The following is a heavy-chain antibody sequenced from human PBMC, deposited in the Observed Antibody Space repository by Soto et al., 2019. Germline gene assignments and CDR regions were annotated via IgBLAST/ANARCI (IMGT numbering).Heavy chain of an antibody. CDR1: GYTFTSYV. CDR3: ARDPGYVHERHALNI. D-gene: IGHD5-12*01. V-gene: IGHV1-18*01. Sequence: GASVKVSCKASGYTFTSYVISWVRQAPGQGLEWMGWISAYNGNTNYAQKLQGRVTMTTDTSTSTAYMELRSLRSDDTAVYYCARDPGYVHERHALNIWGQGTMDIVSS. J-gene: IGHJ3*02. CDR2: ISAYNGNT.